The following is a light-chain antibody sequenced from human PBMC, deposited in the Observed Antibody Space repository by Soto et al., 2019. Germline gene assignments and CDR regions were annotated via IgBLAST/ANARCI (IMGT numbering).Light chain of an antibody. CDR1: QSVSSNH. J-gene: IGKJ1*01. CDR3: QQYSSSRT. Sequence: DIVLTQSTGTLSLSPGERATLSCRASQSVSSNHLAWYQQKPGQAPRLLIYGGSSRATGIPVRFSGSGSETDFTLTITRLEPEDFAVYYCQQYSSSRTFGQGTKVDIK. CDR2: GGS. V-gene: IGKV3-20*01.